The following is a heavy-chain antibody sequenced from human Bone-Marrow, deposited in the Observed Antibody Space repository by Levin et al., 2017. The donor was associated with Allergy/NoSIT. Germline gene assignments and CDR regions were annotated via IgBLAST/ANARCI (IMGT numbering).Heavy chain of an antibody. CDR2: IIPIFGTA. J-gene: IGHJ4*02. CDR3: ASGYSYGSPPVYFDY. D-gene: IGHD5-18*01. Sequence: SVKVSCKASGGTFSSYAISWVRQAPGQGLEWMGGIIPIFGTANYAQKFQGRVTITADESTSTAYMELSSLRSEDTAVYYCASGYSYGSPPVYFDYWGQGTLVTVSS. V-gene: IGHV1-69*13. CDR1: GGTFSSYA.